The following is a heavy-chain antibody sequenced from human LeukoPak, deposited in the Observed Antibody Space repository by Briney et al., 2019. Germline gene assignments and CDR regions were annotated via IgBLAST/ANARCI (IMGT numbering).Heavy chain of an antibody. J-gene: IGHJ4*02. CDR3: ARSYYPDLSATPDY. V-gene: IGHV3-30*02. Sequence: SCKASGYTFTGYYMHWVRQAPGKGLEWVAFIRYDGANRYYADSVKGRFTISRDNSKNTLDLQMNSLRTEDTAVYYCARSYYPDLSATPDYWGQGTLVTVSS. CDR2: IRYDGANR. CDR1: GYTFTGYY. D-gene: IGHD3-22*01.